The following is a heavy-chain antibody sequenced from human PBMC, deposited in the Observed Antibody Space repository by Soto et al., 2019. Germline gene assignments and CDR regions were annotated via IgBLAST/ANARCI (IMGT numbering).Heavy chain of an antibody. CDR3: ASKFGELLADAFDI. CDR1: GGSISSGGYY. D-gene: IGHD3-10*01. V-gene: IGHV4-31*03. J-gene: IGHJ3*02. Sequence: PSETLSLTCTVPGGSISSGGYYWSWIRQHPGKGLEWIGYIYYSGSTYYNPSLKSRVTISVDTSKNQFSLKLSSVTAADTAVYYCASKFGELLADAFDIWGQGTMVTVSS. CDR2: IYYSGST.